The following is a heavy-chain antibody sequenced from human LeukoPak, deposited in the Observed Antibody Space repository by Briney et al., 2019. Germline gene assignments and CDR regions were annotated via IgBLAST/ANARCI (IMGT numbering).Heavy chain of an antibody. D-gene: IGHD3-22*01. CDR2: IYYNGNT. J-gene: IGHJ3*02. Sequence: PSETLSLTCTVSGGSISSGAYYWSWMRQHPGKGLEWIGYIYYNGNTYYNPSLKCRLTISGDTSKNQFSLKLSSVTAADTAVYYCVRNFDSYNAFDIWGQGTMVTVSS. CDR3: VRNFDSYNAFDI. V-gene: IGHV4-31*03. CDR1: GGSISSGAYY.